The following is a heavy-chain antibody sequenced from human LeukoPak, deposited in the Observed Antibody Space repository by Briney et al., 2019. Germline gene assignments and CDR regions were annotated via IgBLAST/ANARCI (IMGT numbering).Heavy chain of an antibody. CDR1: GYTFTSYD. J-gene: IGHJ4*02. D-gene: IGHD4-17*01. V-gene: IGHV1-8*01. CDR3: ARTDGDLDY. Sequence: GASVKVSCKASGYTFTSYDISWVRQATGQGLEWMGWMNPKSGFTGNAQKFQGRVTMTRDTAISTAYMELSSLRSEDTAVYYCARTDGDLDYWGQGTLITVSS. CDR2: MNPKSGFT.